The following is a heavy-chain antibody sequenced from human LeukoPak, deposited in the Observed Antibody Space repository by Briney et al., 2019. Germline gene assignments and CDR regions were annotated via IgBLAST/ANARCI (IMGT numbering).Heavy chain of an antibody. V-gene: IGHV3-7*01. CDR3: ASSSSSVLYYFDY. J-gene: IGHJ4*02. CDR2: IKQDGSEK. CDR1: GFTFSSYW. Sequence: PGGSLRLSCAASGFTFSSYWMSWVRQAPGKGLEWVANIKQDGSEKYYVDSVKGRFTISRDNAKNSLYLQMNSLRAEDTAVYYCASSSSSVLYYFDYWGQGTLVTVSS. D-gene: IGHD6-6*01.